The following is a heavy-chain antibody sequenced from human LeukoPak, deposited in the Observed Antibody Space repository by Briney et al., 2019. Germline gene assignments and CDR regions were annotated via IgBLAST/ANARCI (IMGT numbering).Heavy chain of an antibody. CDR3: AREVVVDYYYYYMDV. CDR1: AGSISSYY. V-gene: IGHV4-4*07. Sequence: PSETLSLTCTVYAGSISSYYWSWLRQPAGKGLEWIGRIYTSGSTNYNPSLKSRVTMSVDTSKNQFSLKLSSVTAADTAVYYCAREVVVDYYYYYMDVWGKGTTVTVSS. CDR2: IYTSGST. D-gene: IGHD3-22*01. J-gene: IGHJ6*03.